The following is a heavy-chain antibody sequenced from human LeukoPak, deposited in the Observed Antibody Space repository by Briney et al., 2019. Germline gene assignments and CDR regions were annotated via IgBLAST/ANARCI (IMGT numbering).Heavy chain of an antibody. CDR1: GFTFSSYG. Sequence: GRSLRLSCAASGFTFSSYGMHWVRQAPGKGLEWVAVISYDGSNKYYADSVKGRFTISRDNSKNTLYLQMNSLRAEDTAVYYCAKLAGSSWPGDYWGQGTLVTVSS. D-gene: IGHD6-13*01. J-gene: IGHJ4*02. V-gene: IGHV3-30*18. CDR2: ISYDGSNK. CDR3: AKLAGSSWPGDY.